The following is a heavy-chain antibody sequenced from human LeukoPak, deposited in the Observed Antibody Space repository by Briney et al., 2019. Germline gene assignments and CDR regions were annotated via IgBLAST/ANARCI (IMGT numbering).Heavy chain of an antibody. J-gene: IGHJ4*02. D-gene: IGHD2-2*01. V-gene: IGHV3-15*01. Sequence: GGSLRLSCAASGFTFSNAWMSRVRQAPGKGLEWVGRIKSKTDGGTTDYAAPVKGRFTISRDDSKNTLYLQMNSLKTEDTAVYYCTTLALRRLGYCSSTSCYGWGQGTLVTVSS. CDR3: TTLALRRLGYCSSTSCYG. CDR2: IKSKTDGGTT. CDR1: GFTFSNAW.